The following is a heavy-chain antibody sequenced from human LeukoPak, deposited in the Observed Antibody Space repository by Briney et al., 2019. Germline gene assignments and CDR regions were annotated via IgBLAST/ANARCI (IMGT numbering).Heavy chain of an antibody. Sequence: SETLSLTCAISGYSISSGYYWGWIRQSPGKGLEWIGSIYHSGRTYYNPSLKCRVTISMDTSTNQFSLKLSSVTAADTAVYYCTRNHEYIFDYWGQGTLVTVSS. CDR3: TRNHEYIFDY. J-gene: IGHJ4*02. V-gene: IGHV4-38-2*01. CDR2: IYHSGRT. D-gene: IGHD6-6*01. CDR1: GYSISSGYY.